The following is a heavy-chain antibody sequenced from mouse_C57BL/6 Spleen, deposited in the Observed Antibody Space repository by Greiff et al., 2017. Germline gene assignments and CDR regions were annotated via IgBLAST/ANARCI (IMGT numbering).Heavy chain of an antibody. CDR3: ARRGNYAMDY. CDR2: IYPGDGDT. J-gene: IGHJ4*01. CDR1: GYAFSSSW. Sequence: VQLQESGPELVKPGASVKISCKASGYAFSSSWMNWVKQRPGKGLEWIGRIYPGDGDTNYNGKFKGKATLTADKSSSTAYMHLSSLTSEDSAVYFCARRGNYAMDYWGQGTSVTVSS. V-gene: IGHV1-82*01.